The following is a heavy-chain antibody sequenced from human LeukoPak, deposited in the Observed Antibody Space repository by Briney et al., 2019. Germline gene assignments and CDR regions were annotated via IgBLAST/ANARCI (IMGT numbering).Heavy chain of an antibody. D-gene: IGHD2-8*01. V-gene: IGHV1-69*06. CDR3: ARDASAEKRNAFDC. Sequence: ASVKVSCKASGGTFSSYAISWVRQAPGQGLEWMGGIIPIFGTANYAQKFQGRVTITADKSTSTAYMELRSLRSDDTAVYYCARDASAEKRNAFDCWGQGTLVTVSS. CDR1: GGTFSSYA. J-gene: IGHJ4*02. CDR2: IIPIFGTA.